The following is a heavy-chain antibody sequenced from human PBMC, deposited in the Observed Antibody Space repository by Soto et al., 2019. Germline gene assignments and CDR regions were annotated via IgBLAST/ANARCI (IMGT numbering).Heavy chain of an antibody. J-gene: IGHJ3*02. CDR1: GGSISSGGYS. CDR3: ARVIVGARGAFDI. CDR2: IYHSGST. Sequence: QLQLQESGSGLVKPSQTLSLTCAVSGGSISSGGYSWSWIRQPPGKGLEWIGYIYHSGSTYYNPSLKSLVTISVDRSKNQFSLKLSSVTAADTAVYYCARVIVGARGAFDIWGQGTMVTVSS. D-gene: IGHD1-26*01. V-gene: IGHV4-30-2*01.